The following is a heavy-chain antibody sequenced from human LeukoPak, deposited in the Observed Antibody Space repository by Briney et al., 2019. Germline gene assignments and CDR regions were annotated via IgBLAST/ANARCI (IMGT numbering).Heavy chain of an antibody. CDR3: AGSSTGYSSSWATSYYYYGMDV. V-gene: IGHV1-69*04. CDR1: GGTFSSYA. Sequence: ASVKLSCKASGGTFSSYAISWVRQAPGQGLEWMGRIIPILGIANYAQKFQGRVTITADKSTSTAYMELSSLRSEDTAVYYCAGSSTGYSSSWATSYYYYGMDVWGQGTTVTVSS. CDR2: IIPILGIA. D-gene: IGHD6-13*01. J-gene: IGHJ6*02.